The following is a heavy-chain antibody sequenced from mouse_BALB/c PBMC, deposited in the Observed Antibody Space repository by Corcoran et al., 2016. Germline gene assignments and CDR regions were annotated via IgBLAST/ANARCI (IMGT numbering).Heavy chain of an antibody. D-gene: IGHD3-1*01. V-gene: IGHV9-2-1*01. CDR2: INTETGEP. Sequence: QIQLVQSGPELKKPGETVKISCKASGYTFTDYSMHWVKQAPGKGLKWMGWINTETGEPTYADDFKGRFAFSLETSASTAYLQINNLKNEDTATYFCARERRAPRDYWGQGTSVTVSS. CDR1: GYTFTDYS. CDR3: ARERRAPRDY. J-gene: IGHJ4*01.